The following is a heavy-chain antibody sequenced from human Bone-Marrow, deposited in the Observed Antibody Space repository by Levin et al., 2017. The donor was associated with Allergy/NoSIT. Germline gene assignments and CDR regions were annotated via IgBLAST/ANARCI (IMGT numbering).Heavy chain of an antibody. D-gene: IGHD4-17*01. V-gene: IGHV4-4*02. J-gene: IGHJ4*02. CDR2: IFHSGST. Sequence: SETLSLTCSVSGASISSNNWWSWVRQPPGKGLEWIGEIFHSGSTNYNPSLKSRISTSLDKSKNQFSLQLSSLTAADTAIYYCARLYGDSEAYWGQGILVTVSS. CDR1: GASISSNNW. CDR3: ARLYGDSEAY.